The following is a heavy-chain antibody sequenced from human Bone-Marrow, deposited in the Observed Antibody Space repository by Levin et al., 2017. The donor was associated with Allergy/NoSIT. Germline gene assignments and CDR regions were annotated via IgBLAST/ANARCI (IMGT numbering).Heavy chain of an antibody. V-gene: IGHV3-23*01. CDR1: GFTFSDYS. D-gene: IGHD3-16*02. Sequence: GESLKISCAASGFTFSDYSMSWVRQAPGKGLEWVSGITHDGGSTYYADSVKGRFTISRDNSRNTLYLQMRSLRADDTAVYYCARWRYTHGYHYDYWGQGVLVTVSS. CDR2: ITHDGGST. J-gene: IGHJ4*02. CDR3: ARWRYTHGYHYDY.